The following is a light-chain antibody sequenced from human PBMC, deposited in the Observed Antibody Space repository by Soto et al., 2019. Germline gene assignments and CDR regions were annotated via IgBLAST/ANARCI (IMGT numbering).Light chain of an antibody. V-gene: IGKV4-1*01. CDR3: QQYYSTPPT. Sequence: DIVMTQSPDSLAVSLGERATINCKSSQSVLYSSNNKNYLAWYQQKPGQPPKLLMYWASTRESGVPDRFSGSGSGTDFTLTISSLQAEDVAVYYCQQYYSTPPTFGQGTKVAI. J-gene: IGKJ1*01. CDR2: WAS. CDR1: QSVLYSSNNKNY.